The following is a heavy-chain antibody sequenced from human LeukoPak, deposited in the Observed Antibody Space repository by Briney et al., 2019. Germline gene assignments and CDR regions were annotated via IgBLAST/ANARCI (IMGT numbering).Heavy chain of an antibody. CDR2: FSRDGVST. D-gene: IGHD3-22*01. CDR3: ASYDSSGYYYRRLPYYFDY. V-gene: IGHV3-23*01. Sequence: GGSLRLSCAASGFTFTSFGMTWVRQAPGKGLEWVSTFSRDGVSTYYSDSVKGRFTISRDGSKNTLYLQMNSLRAEDTAVYYCASYDSSGYYYRRLPYYFDYWGQGTLVTVSS. J-gene: IGHJ4*02. CDR1: GFTFTSFG.